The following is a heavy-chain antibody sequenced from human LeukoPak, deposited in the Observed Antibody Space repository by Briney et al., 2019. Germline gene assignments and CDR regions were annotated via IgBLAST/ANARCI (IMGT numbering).Heavy chain of an antibody. CDR1: GFTFSSYE. CDR3: ARDGSGWFFDY. J-gene: IGHJ4*02. Sequence: GGSLRLSCAASGFTFSSYEMNWVRQAPGKGLEWVSYISSSGSSIYYADSVKGRFTITRDNAKNSLYLQMSSLRAEDTAVYYCARDGSGWFFDYWSQGTQVTVSS. D-gene: IGHD6-19*01. V-gene: IGHV3-48*03. CDR2: ISSSGSSI.